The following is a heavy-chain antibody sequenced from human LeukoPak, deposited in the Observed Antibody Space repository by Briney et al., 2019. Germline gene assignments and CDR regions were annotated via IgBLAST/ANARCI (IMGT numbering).Heavy chain of an antibody. V-gene: IGHV4-59*12. J-gene: IGHJ5*02. CDR2: IYYSGST. Sequence: SETPSLTCTVSGGSISSYYWSWIRQPPGKGLEWIGYIYYSGSTNYNPSLKSRVTISVDTSKNQFSLKLSSVTAADTAVYYCARRITMVRGVIIKGWFDPWGQGTLVTVSS. D-gene: IGHD3-10*01. CDR1: GGSISSYY. CDR3: ARRITMVRGVIIKGWFDP.